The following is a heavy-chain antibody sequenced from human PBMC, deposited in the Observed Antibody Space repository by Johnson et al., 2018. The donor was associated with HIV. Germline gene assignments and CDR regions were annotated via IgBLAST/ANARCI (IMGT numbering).Heavy chain of an antibody. CDR2: IKQDGSEK. Sequence: VQLVESVGGLVQPGGSLRLSCGASGFTFSFYWMSWVRQAPGKGLEWVANIKQDGSEKYYVDSVKGRFTISRNNAKNSLYLQMNSLIAEDTAVYYCATQYNYRQPFDIWGQGTMVTVSS. V-gene: IGHV3-7*05. J-gene: IGHJ3*02. D-gene: IGHD1-1*01. CDR1: GFTFSFYW. CDR3: ATQYNYRQPFDI.